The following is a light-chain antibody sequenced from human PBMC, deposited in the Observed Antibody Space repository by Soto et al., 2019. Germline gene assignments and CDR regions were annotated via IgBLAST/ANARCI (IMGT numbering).Light chain of an antibody. J-gene: IGKJ2*01. CDR1: QDISNT. V-gene: IGKV1-13*02. CDR3: QQHDSYPRT. CDR2: GVF. Sequence: AIQLTQSPSSLSASVGDRVTITCRASQDISNTLAWYQRKPGKALKVLIYGVFTLESGVPSRFSGSRSGTDFTLTISSLQPEDFASYYCQQHDSYPRTFGQGTKLELK.